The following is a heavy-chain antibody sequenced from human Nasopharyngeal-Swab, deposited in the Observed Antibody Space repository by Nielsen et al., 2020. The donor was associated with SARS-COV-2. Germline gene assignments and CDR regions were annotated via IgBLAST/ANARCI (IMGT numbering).Heavy chain of an antibody. J-gene: IGHJ4*02. CDR1: GGSISSSSYY. CDR2: IYYSGST. V-gene: IGHV4-39*07. Sequence: SETLSLTCTVSGGSISSSSYYWGWIRQPPGKGLEWIGSIYYSGSTYYNPSPKSRVTISVDTSKNQFSLKLSSVTAADTAVYYCATTSARSLWQWQITGGYFDYWGQGTLATVSS. CDR3: ATTSARSLWQWQITGGYFDY. D-gene: IGHD6-19*01.